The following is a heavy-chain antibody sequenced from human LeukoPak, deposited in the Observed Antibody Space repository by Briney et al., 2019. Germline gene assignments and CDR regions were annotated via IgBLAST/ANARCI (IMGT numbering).Heavy chain of an antibody. Sequence: SVKVSCKASGYTFTSYGISWVRQAPGQGLEWMGGIIPIFGTANYAQKFQGRVTITADESASTAYMELSSLRSEDTAVYYCARDLPREYYYDSSEDLGAFDIWGQGTMVTVSS. CDR1: GYTFTSYG. J-gene: IGHJ3*02. V-gene: IGHV1-69*13. D-gene: IGHD3-22*01. CDR2: IIPIFGTA. CDR3: ARDLPREYYYDSSEDLGAFDI.